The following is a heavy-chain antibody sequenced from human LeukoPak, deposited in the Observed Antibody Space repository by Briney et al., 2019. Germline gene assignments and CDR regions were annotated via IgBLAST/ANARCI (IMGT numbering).Heavy chain of an antibody. J-gene: IGHJ5*02. V-gene: IGHV1-2*04. CDR2: INPNSGGT. D-gene: IGHD3-10*01. Sequence: ASVKVSCKASGYTFTGYYMHWVRQAPGQGLEWMGWINPNSGGTNYAQKFQGWVTMTRDTSISTAYMELSRLRSDDAAVYYCARGPLLWFGTPSGYNWFDPWGQGTLVTVSS. CDR1: GYTFTGYY. CDR3: ARGPLLWFGTPSGYNWFDP.